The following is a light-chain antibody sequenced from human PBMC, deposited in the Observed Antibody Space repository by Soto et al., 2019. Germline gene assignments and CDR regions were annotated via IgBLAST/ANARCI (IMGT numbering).Light chain of an antibody. CDR3: QQRSNWPALT. J-gene: IGKJ4*01. CDR1: QSVNSY. V-gene: IGKV3-11*01. Sequence: EIALTQSPATLSLPPGERATLSCRASQSVNSYLAWYQQKPGQGPRLLIYDASNRATGIPARFSGSGSGTDFTLTISSLEPEDFAVYYCQQRSNWPALTFGGGTKVEIK. CDR2: DAS.